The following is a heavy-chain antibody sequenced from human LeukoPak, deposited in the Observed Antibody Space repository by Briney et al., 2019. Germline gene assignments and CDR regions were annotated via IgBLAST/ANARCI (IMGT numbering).Heavy chain of an antibody. CDR2: IFYSGST. Sequence: SETLSLTCTVSGGSISTSNYYWGWVRQPPGKGLEWIGNIFYSGSTYYSPSLKSRVTISLDTSRNQFSLKLNSVTAADTAVYYCARTTEGYCSSASCFGFSYSYYMDVWGKGTTVTISS. V-gene: IGHV4-39*07. CDR3: ARTTEGYCSSASCFGFSYSYYMDV. CDR1: GGSISTSNYY. J-gene: IGHJ6*03. D-gene: IGHD2-2*01.